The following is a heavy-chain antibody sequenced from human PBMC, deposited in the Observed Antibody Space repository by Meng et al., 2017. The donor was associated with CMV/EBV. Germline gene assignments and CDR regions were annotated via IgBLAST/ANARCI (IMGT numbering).Heavy chain of an antibody. V-gene: IGHV3-21*01. CDR3: ARPLGYCSSTSCYGRVNWFDP. Sequence: SYSMNWVRQATGKGLEWVSSISSSSSYIYYADSVKGRFTISRDNAKNSLYLQMNSLRAEDTAVYYCARPLGYCSSTSCYGRVNWFDPWGQGTLVTVSS. J-gene: IGHJ5*02. CDR2: ISSSSSYI. CDR1: SYS. D-gene: IGHD2-2*01.